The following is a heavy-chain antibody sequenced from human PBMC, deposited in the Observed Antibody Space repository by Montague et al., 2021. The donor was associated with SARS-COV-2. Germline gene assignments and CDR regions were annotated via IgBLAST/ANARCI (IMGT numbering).Heavy chain of an antibody. V-gene: IGHV4-34*01. CDR1: GGSFSGYY. CDR2: INHSGST. J-gene: IGHJ4*02. Sequence: SETLSLTCAVYGGSFSGYYWSWIRQPPGKGLEWIGEINHSGSTNYNPSLKSRVTISVDTPKNQFSLKLSSVTAADTAVYYCARAQNTCFIANCVNYFEVWGLGALVTVSS. D-gene: IGHD1-1*01. CDR3: ARAQNTCFIANCVNYFEV.